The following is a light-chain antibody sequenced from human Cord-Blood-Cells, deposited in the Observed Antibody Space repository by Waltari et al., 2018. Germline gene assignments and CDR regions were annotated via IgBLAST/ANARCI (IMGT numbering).Light chain of an antibody. CDR1: QDISNY. V-gene: IGKV1-33*01. CDR3: QQYDNLLPLT. J-gene: IGKJ4*01. CDR2: DAS. Sequence: DIQMTQSPSSLSASVGDRVTITCQASQDISNYLNWYQQKPGKAPKLLIYDASNLETGVPSRFSGSVSGTDFTFTISSLQPEEIATYYCQQYDNLLPLTFGGGTKVEFK.